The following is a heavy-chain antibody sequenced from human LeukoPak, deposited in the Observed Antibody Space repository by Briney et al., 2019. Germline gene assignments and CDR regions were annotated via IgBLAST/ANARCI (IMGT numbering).Heavy chain of an antibody. CDR2: NNHNNGGT. D-gene: IGHD1-1*01. Sequence: ASVRVSYKASGHTFNVYYIHWVRQAPGQGREGMGGNNHNNGGTNFTQKLQGRDTITRDTAISTVYMELSRLTSDDTAVYYSARSTKLAIDSWGQGTLVTVSS. V-gene: IGHV1-2*02. CDR1: GHTFNVYY. CDR3: ARSTKLAIDS. J-gene: IGHJ5*02.